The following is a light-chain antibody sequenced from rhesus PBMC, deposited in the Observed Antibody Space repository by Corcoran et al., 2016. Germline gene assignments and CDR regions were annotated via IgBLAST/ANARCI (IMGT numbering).Light chain of an antibody. CDR3: MQGTHWPYS. V-gene: IGKV2-58*03. Sequence: DVVMTQSPLSLPVTPGQPASISCRSSQSLLHSNGNTYLSWFLQKPGQPPRRLIYKVSNRDSGVPDRFSGSGAGTDFTLKISRVEAEDVGVYYCMQGTHWPYSFGQGTKGEIK. J-gene: IGKJ2*01. CDR1: QSLLHSNGNTY. CDR2: KVS.